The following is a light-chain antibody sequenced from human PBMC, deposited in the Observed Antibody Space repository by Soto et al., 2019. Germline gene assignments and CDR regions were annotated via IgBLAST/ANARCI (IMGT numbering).Light chain of an antibody. J-gene: IGLJ2*01. CDR1: SYNIGSNT. CDR3: ASWDDSLNGHVV. CDR2: SNN. Sequence: QSVLTQPPSASGTPGQRFTISCSGSSYNIGSNTVNWYQQLPGTAPKLLIYSNNQRPSGVPDRFSGSKSGTSASLAISGLQSEDEADYYCASWDDSLNGHVVFGGGTKLTVL. V-gene: IGLV1-44*01.